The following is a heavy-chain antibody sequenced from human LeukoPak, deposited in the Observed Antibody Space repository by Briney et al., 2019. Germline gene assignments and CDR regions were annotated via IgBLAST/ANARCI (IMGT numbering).Heavy chain of an antibody. CDR3: ARSVVGYSYGLQIDY. CDR2: IHYRGST. Sequence: PSETLSLTCTVSGGSISSYYWSWIRHSPGEGLEWIGYIHYRGSTNYNPSLKSRVTISVDTSKNQFSLKLSSLSAADTAVYYCARSVVGYSYGLQIDYWGQGTLVTVSS. V-gene: IGHV4-59*01. CDR1: GGSISSYY. J-gene: IGHJ4*02. D-gene: IGHD5-18*01.